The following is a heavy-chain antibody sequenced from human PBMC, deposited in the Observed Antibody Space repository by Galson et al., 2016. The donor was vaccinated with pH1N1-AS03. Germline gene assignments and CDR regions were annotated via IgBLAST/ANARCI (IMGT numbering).Heavy chain of an antibody. V-gene: IGHV3-11*01. D-gene: IGHD3-9*01. Sequence: SLRLSCAASGFTFSDYYMSWIRQTPGKGLEWVSYISGSGATIYYADSVKGRFSISRDSAKNSLFLQMNSLRVEDTAVYYCARSSYDILTNPLYWGRGVPVTVSS. CDR3: ARSSYDILTNPLY. CDR1: GFTFSDYY. CDR2: ISGSGATI. J-gene: IGHJ4*02.